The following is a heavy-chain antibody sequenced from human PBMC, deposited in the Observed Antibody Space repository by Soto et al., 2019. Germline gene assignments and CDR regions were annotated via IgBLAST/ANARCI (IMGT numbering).Heavy chain of an antibody. J-gene: IGHJ5*02. CDR1: GFTFSSYS. CDR2: ISSSSSYI. V-gene: IGHV3-21*01. Sequence: GGSLRLSCAASGFTFSSYSMNWVRQAPGKGLEWVSYISSSSSYIYYADSVKGRFTISRDNAKNSLYLQMNSLRAEDTAVYYCARDSRPYYYDSSGYSLNWFDPWGQGTLVTVSS. CDR3: ARDSRPYYYDSSGYSLNWFDP. D-gene: IGHD3-22*01.